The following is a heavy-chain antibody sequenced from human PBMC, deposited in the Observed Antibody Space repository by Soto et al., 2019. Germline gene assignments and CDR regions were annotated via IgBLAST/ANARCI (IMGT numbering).Heavy chain of an antibody. V-gene: IGHV4-31*03. CDR3: ARDQTSYYDFWSGYYTGPWFDP. Sequence: SETLSLTCTVSGGSISSGGYYWSWIRQHPGKGLEWIGYIYYSGSTYYNPSLKSRVTISVDTSKNQFSLKLSSVTAADTAVYYCARDQTSYYDFWSGYYTGPWFDPWGQGTLVTVSS. CDR2: IYYSGST. D-gene: IGHD3-3*01. CDR1: GGSISSGGYY. J-gene: IGHJ5*02.